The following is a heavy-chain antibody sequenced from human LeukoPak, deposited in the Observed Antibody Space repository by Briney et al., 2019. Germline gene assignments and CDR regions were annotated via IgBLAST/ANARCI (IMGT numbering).Heavy chain of an antibody. CDR2: INHSGGT. CDR3: ARGPGGYSFWFDP. CDR1: GGSFSGYY. V-gene: IGHV4-34*01. D-gene: IGHD5-18*01. J-gene: IGHJ5*02. Sequence: SETLSLTCAVYGGSFSGYYWSWIRQPPGKGLEWIGEINHSGGTNYNPSLKSRVTISRDMSKNQFSLRLSSVTAADTAVYYCARGPGGYSFWFDPWGQGTLVTVSS.